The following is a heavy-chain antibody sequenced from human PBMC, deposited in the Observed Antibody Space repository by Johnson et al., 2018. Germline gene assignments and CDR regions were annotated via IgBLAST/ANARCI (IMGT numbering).Heavy chain of an antibody. Sequence: QVQLQESGTGLVKPSETLSLTCTVSGFSVTSGSYYWSWIRQTPGKGLEWIGYIYKSGSTNYNPSLKSRVTISVDTSKNQFSLKLRSVTAADTAVYYCVRYDCGGYRDFDXWGXGTLVXVSS. CDR3: VRYDCGGYRDFDX. J-gene: IGHJ4*01. D-gene: IGHD3-22*01. CDR1: GFSVTSGSYY. V-gene: IGHV4-61*01. CDR2: IYKSGST.